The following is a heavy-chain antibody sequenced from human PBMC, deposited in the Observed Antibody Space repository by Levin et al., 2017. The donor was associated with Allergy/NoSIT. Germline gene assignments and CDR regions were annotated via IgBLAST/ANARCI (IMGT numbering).Heavy chain of an antibody. D-gene: IGHD2-2*01. CDR1: GGTFSSYT. V-gene: IGHV1-69*02. Sequence: SVKVSCKASGGTFSSYTISWVRQAPGQGLEWMGRIIPILGIANYAQKFQGRVTITADKSTSTAYMELSSLRSEDTAVYYCARGYCSSTSCYPFDYWGQGTLVTVSS. J-gene: IGHJ4*02. CDR3: ARGYCSSTSCYPFDY. CDR2: IIPILGIA.